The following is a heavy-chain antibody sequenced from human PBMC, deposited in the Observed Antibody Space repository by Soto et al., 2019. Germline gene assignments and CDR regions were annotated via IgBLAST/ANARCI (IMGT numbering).Heavy chain of an antibody. V-gene: IGHV3-74*01. CDR2: INSDGSST. D-gene: IGHD3-16*01. Sequence: PGGSLRLSCAASGFTFSSYWTHWVRQAPGKGLVWVSRINSDGSSTSYADSVKGRFTISRDNAKNTLYLQMNSLRAEDTAVYYCARDLLLGGIRLDYYYYGMDVWGQGTTVTVSS. J-gene: IGHJ6*02. CDR3: ARDLLLGGIRLDYYYYGMDV. CDR1: GFTFSSYW.